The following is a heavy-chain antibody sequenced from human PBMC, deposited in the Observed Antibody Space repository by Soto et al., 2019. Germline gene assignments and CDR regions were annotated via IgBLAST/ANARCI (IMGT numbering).Heavy chain of an antibody. Sequence: ASVKVSCKASGGTFSSYAISWVRQAPGQGLEWMGGIIPIFGTANYAQKFQGRVTITADESTSTAYMELSSLRSDDTAVYYCARGPRMVDHGMDVWGQGTRSPSP. CDR3: ARGPRMVDHGMDV. V-gene: IGHV1-69*13. CDR1: GGTFSSYA. CDR2: IIPIFGTA. J-gene: IGHJ6*02. D-gene: IGHD2-8*01.